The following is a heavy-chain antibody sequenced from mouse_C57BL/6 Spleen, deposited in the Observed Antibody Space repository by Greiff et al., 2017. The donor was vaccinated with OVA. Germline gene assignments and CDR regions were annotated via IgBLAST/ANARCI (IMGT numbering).Heavy chain of an antibody. Sequence: QVQLQQSGPGLVQPSQSLSITCTVSGFSLTSYGVHWVRQSPGKGLEWLGVIWSGGSTDYNAAFISRLSISKDNSKSQVFFKMNSLQADDTAIYYCARRDTYWYFDVWGTGTTVTVSS. D-gene: IGHD3-2*01. CDR1: GFSLTSYG. CDR3: ARRDTYWYFDV. CDR2: IWSGGST. J-gene: IGHJ1*03. V-gene: IGHV2-2*01.